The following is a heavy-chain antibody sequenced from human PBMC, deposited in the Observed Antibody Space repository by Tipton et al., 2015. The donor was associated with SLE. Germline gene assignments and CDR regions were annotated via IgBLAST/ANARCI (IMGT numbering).Heavy chain of an antibody. Sequence: TLSLTCTVSSGSITSHYWSWIRQPPGKGLEWIGYIHYSGNTDYNPSLKSRVTISADTSKSQFSLTLNFVTAADTAVYYCVRSYQGMDWGQGTLVTVSS. CDR1: SGSITSHY. D-gene: IGHD2-2*01. J-gene: IGHJ4*02. CDR2: IHYSGNT. V-gene: IGHV4-59*11. CDR3: VRSYQGMD.